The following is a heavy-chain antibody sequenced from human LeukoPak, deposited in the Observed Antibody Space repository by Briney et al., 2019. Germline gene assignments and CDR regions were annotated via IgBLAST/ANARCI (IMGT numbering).Heavy chain of an antibody. CDR2: INHSGST. J-gene: IGHJ6*03. CDR1: GGSFSGYY. CDR3: ARGQTYYDFWSGYYRAGDYYYMDV. D-gene: IGHD3-3*01. V-gene: IGHV4-34*01. Sequence: SETLSLTCAVYGGSFSGYYWSWIRQPPGKGLEWIGEINHSGSTNYNPSLKRRVTISVDTSKNQFSLKLSSVTAADTAVYYCARGQTYYDFWSGYYRAGDYYYMDVWGKGTTDTVSS.